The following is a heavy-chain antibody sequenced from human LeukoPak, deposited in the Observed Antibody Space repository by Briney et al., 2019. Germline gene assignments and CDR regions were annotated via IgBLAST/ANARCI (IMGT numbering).Heavy chain of an antibody. CDR3: AGGVAAVVPGIRYGMDV. Sequence: SETLSLARAVYGASFSGYYWSCVRQPPRKGLEWIGEVNHSGRTNYNPSLKSRATISVDTSKNQFSLKLSSVTAADTAVYYCAGGVAAVVPGIRYGMDVGGQRTTVTVSS. J-gene: IGHJ6*02. D-gene: IGHD2-2*01. CDR1: GASFSGYY. V-gene: IGHV4-34*01. CDR2: VNHSGRT.